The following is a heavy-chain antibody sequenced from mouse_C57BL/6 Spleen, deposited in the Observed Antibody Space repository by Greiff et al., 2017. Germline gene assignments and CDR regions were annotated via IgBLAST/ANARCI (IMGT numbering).Heavy chain of an antibody. CDR2: IHPSDSDT. CDR1: GYTFTSYW. J-gene: IGHJ2*01. CDR3: AIERAYDGYPFDY. Sequence: VQLQQPGAELVKPGASVKVSCKASGYTFTSYWMHWVKQRPGQGLEWIGRIHPSDSDTNYNQKFKGKATLTVDKSSSTAYMQLSSLTSEDSAVYYWAIERAYDGYPFDYWGQGTTLTVSS. V-gene: IGHV1-74*01. D-gene: IGHD2-3*01.